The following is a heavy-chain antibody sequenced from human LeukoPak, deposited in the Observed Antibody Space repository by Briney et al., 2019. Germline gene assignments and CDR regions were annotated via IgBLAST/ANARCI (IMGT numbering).Heavy chain of an antibody. J-gene: IGHJ4*02. Sequence: SEALSLTCTVSGGSTSSGGYYRSWIRQHPGKGLEWIGYIYDSGSTYYTPSLKRPVTIPVDTSKNHSSLKLSSATAPDTAVYYCAREGIAAAAIVYRGQATLVTVSS. V-gene: IGHV4-31*01. CDR2: IYDSGST. D-gene: IGHD6-13*01. CDR1: GGSTSSGGYY. CDR3: AREGIAAAAIVY.